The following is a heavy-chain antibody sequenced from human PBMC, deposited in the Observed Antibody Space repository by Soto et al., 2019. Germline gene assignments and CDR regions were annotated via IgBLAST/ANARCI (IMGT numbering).Heavy chain of an antibody. CDR2: ISWNSGSI. CDR1: GFTFDDYA. D-gene: IGHD4-17*01. V-gene: IGHV3-9*01. CDR3: AKDTTVTMYYYYYGMDV. Sequence: GGSLRLSCAASGFTFDDYAMHWVRQAPGKGLEWVSGISWNSGSIGYADSVKGRFTISRDNAKNTLYLQMNSLRAEDTAVYYCAKDTTVTMYYYYYGMDVWGQGTTVTVSS. J-gene: IGHJ6*02.